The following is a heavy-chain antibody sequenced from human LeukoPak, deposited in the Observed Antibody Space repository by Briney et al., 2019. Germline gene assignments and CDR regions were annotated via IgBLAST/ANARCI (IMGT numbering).Heavy chain of an antibody. CDR2: INPSGGST. CDR1: GYTFTSYY. D-gene: IGHD3-22*01. Sequence: ASVKVSCKAFGYTFTSYYMHWVRQAPGQGLEWMGIINPSGGSTSYAEEFQGRLTMTRDTSTSTVHMELSSLRSEDTAVYYCARTNYHDGSGFYDYWGQGTLDTVSS. V-gene: IGHV1-46*01. J-gene: IGHJ4*02. CDR3: ARTNYHDGSGFYDY.